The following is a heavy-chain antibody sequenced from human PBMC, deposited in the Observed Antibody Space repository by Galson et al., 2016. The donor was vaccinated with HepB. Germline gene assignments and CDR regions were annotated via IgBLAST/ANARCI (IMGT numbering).Heavy chain of an antibody. D-gene: IGHD3-10*01. V-gene: IGHV4-39*01. J-gene: IGHJ5*02. Sequence: SETLSLTCTVSGGSISSSTYYWAWIRQPPGKGLEWIGTIYYTGSTYFNPSLRSRLTISVDTSQNQISLKLSSVTVTDAATYYCAGGPLMNFGSSWFDPWGQGTLVTVSS. CDR1: GGSISSSTYY. CDR2: IYYTGST. CDR3: AGGPLMNFGSSWFDP.